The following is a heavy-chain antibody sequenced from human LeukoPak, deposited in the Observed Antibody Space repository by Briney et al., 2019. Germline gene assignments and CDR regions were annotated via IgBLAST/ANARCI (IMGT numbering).Heavy chain of an antibody. J-gene: IGHJ5*02. CDR3: ARDSYSLYYDFWSGYYHWFDP. Sequence: ASVKVSCKASGYTFTSYDINWVRQATRQGLEWMGRMNPNSGNTGYAQKFQGRVTMTRNTSISTAYMELSSLRSEDTAVYYCARDSYSLYYDFWSGYYHWFDPWGQGTLVTVSS. CDR2: MNPNSGNT. V-gene: IGHV1-8*01. D-gene: IGHD3-3*01. CDR1: GYTFTSYD.